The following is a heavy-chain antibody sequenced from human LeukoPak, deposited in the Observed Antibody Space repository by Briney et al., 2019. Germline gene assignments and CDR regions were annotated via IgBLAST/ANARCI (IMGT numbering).Heavy chain of an antibody. D-gene: IGHD2-2*01. CDR1: GFTFSSYW. V-gene: IGHV3-74*01. Sequence: PGGSLRLSCAASGFTFSSYWMHWVRQAPGKGLVWVSRINSDGSSTSYADSVKGRFTISRDNAKNTLYLQMNSLRAEDTAVYYCAREGCSSTSCYYNWFDPWGQGTLVTVSS. CDR2: INSDGSST. CDR3: AREGCSSTSCYYNWFDP. J-gene: IGHJ5*02.